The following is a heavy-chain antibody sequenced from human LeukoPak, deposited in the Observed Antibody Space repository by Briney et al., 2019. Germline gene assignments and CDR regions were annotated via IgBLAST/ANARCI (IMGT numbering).Heavy chain of an antibody. CDR1: GFTFSSYW. CDR3: ARKDTAMVHYYYYYYMDV. Sequence: GGSLRLSCAASGFTFSSYWMSWVRQTPGKGLEWVANIKQDGSEKYYVDSVKGRFTISRDNAKNSLYLQMNSLRAEDTAVYYCARKDTAMVHYYYYYYMDVWGKGTTVTVSS. V-gene: IGHV3-7*01. J-gene: IGHJ6*03. CDR2: IKQDGSEK. D-gene: IGHD5-18*01.